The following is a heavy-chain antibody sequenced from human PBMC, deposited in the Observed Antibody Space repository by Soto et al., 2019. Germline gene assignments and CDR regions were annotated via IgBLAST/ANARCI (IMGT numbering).Heavy chain of an antibody. CDR2: INYSGST. V-gene: IGHV4-59*01. D-gene: IGHD3-16*02. CDR3: ARTVIGGFDY. J-gene: IGHJ4*02. CDR1: GGSISSDY. Sequence: QVKLQESGPGLVKPSETLSLTCTVSGGSISSDYWSWIRQPPGKGLEWIAYINYSGSTNYNPSLKCRVAISGDTSKHQFSLKLSSVTAADTAVYYCARTVIGGFDYWGQGALVTVSS.